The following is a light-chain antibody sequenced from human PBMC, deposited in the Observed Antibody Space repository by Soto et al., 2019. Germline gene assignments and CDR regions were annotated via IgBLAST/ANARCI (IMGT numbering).Light chain of an antibody. J-gene: IGLJ3*02. CDR1: SSDVGGYIY. V-gene: IGLV2-14*01. Sequence: QSALTQPASVSGSPGQSITISCTGSSSDVGGYIYVSWYRQYPGQVPKLMIYDVSNRPSGVSNRFSGSKSGNTASLTISGLQAEDEADYYCSSYSGINTLLFGGGTKLTVL. CDR2: DVS. CDR3: SSYSGINTLL.